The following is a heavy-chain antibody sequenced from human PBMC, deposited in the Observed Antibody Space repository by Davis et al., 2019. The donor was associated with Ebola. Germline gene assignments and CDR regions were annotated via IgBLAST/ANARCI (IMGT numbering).Heavy chain of an antibody. D-gene: IGHD6-13*01. CDR3: AKRTGILPYYYYYMDV. J-gene: IGHJ6*03. CDR1: GFIFSDYW. CDR2: ISGSGGST. V-gene: IGHV3-23*01. Sequence: GESLKISCAASGFIFSDYWMSWVRQAPGKGLEWVSVISGSGGSTYYADSVKGRFTISRDNSKNTLYLQMKSLRVEDTAVYYCAKRTGILPYYYYYMDVWGKGTTVTVSS.